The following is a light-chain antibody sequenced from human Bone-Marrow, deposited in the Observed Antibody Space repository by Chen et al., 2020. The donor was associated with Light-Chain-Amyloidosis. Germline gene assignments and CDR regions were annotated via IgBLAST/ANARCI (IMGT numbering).Light chain of an antibody. CDR1: NIGSTS. J-gene: IGLJ3*02. CDR3: QVWDRSSDRPV. CDR2: DDS. V-gene: IGLV3-21*02. Sequence: SYVLTQPPSVSVAPGQPAPLACGGNNIGSTSVHWYQQTPGQAPLLVVYDDSDRPSGIPERLSGSNSGNTATLTSSRVEAGDEADYYCQVWDRSSDRPVFGGGTKLTVL.